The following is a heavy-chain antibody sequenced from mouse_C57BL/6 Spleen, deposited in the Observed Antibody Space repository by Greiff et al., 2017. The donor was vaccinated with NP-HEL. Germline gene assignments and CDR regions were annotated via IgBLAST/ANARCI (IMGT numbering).Heavy chain of an antibody. CDR1: GYTFTDYE. CDR3: TRPHYYGSSFDY. Sequence: QVQLQQSGAELVRPGASVTLSCKASGYTFTDYEMHWVKQTPVHGLEWIGAIDPETGGTAYNQKFKGKAILTADKSSSTAYMELRSLTSEDSAVYYCTRPHYYGSSFDYWGQGTTLTVSS. D-gene: IGHD1-1*01. V-gene: IGHV1-15*01. CDR2: IDPETGGT. J-gene: IGHJ2*01.